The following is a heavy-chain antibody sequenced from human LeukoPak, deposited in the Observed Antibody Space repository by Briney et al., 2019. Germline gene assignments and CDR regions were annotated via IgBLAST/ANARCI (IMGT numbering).Heavy chain of an antibody. CDR3: AKDSSTSNYYYGLDV. D-gene: IGHD6-13*01. CDR1: GFTFSNYE. CDR2: ISYDGVNE. J-gene: IGHJ6*02. V-gene: IGHV3-30*18. Sequence: PGGSLRLSCAASGFTFSNYEFNWVRQAPGKGLEWVSYISYDGVNEYYADSVKGRFTISRDNSKNTLYLQMNSLRGDDTGMYFCAKDSSTSNYYYGLDVWGQGTTVTVSS.